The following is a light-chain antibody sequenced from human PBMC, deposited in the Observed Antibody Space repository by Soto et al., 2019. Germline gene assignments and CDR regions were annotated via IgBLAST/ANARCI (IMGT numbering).Light chain of an antibody. CDR2: DVS. CDR1: SSDVGGYNY. J-gene: IGLJ2*01. CDR3: CSYAGSYTLI. Sequence: QSALTQPRSVSGSPGQSVTISCTGTSSDVGGYNYVSWYQKDPGKAPKLMIYDVSKRPSGVPDRFSGSKSGNTASLTISGLQAEDEDDYYCCSYAGSYTLIFGGGTKLTVL. V-gene: IGLV2-11*01.